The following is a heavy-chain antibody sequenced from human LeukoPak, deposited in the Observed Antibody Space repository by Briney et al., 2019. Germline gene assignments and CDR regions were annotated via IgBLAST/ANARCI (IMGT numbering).Heavy chain of an antibody. CDR2: IYYSGST. CDR1: GGSISSYY. Sequence: SETLSLTCTVSGGSISSYYWSWIRQPPGKGLEWIGYIYYSGSTNYNPSLKSRVTISVDTSKNQFSLKLSSVTAADTAVYYCARLRSGSGYYYYMDVWGKATTVTVSS. CDR3: ARLRSGSGYYYYMDV. J-gene: IGHJ6*03. V-gene: IGHV4-59*08. D-gene: IGHD1-14*01.